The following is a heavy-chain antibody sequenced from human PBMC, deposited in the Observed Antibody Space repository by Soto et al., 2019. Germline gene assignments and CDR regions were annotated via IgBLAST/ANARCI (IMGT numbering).Heavy chain of an antibody. V-gene: IGHV3-53*01. CDR1: GFTVNTNY. CDR2: MYSGGDI. Sequence: GGSLRLSCLVSGFTVNTNYMYWVRQAPGRGLEWVSAMYSGGDIHYADSVKGRFTISRDTSENTLYLRMDKLRVEDTAVYFCVSRIPSWVFDYWGRGTLVTVSS. CDR3: VSRIPSWVFDY. D-gene: IGHD3-16*01. J-gene: IGHJ4*01.